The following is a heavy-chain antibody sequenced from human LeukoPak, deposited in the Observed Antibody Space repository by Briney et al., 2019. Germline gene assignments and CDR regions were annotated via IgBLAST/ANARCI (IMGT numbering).Heavy chain of an antibody. CDR3: AELGITMIGGV. D-gene: IGHD3-10*02. CDR2: ISDDGGTK. CDR1: GFAFSYFG. V-gene: IGHV3-30*18. J-gene: IGHJ6*04. Sequence: GRSLRLSCAASGFAFSYFGMHWVRQAPGKGLEWVAVISDDGGTKYYADSVKGRFTISRDNSKNTVDLQMNSLRDEDTAVYYCAELGITMIGGVWGKGTTVTISS.